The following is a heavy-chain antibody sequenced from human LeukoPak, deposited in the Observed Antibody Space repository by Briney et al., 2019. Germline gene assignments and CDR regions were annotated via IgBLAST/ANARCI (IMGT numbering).Heavy chain of an antibody. V-gene: IGHV3-21*01. Sequence: GGSLRLSCAASGFSLSTYSMNCVRQAPGKGLEGVSSISSSSSYIYYADSVKGRFTISRDNAKNSLYLQMNSLRAEDTAVYYCARDLHLDYGGNSQFDYWDQGTLVTVSS. J-gene: IGHJ4*02. CDR2: ISSSSSYI. CDR1: GFSLSTYS. D-gene: IGHD4-23*01. CDR3: ARDLHLDYGGNSQFDY.